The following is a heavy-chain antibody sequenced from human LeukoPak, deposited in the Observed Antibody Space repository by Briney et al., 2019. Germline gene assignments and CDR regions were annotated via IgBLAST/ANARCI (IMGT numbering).Heavy chain of an antibody. CDR2: ISYDGSNE. Sequence: GGSLRLSCAASGFTFSSYAMHWVRQAPGKGLEWVAVISYDGSNEYYADTVKGRFTISRDNSKNTLYLQMGSLRAEDMAVYYCARDRSGSGDYWGQGTLVTVSS. V-gene: IGHV3-30*14. CDR1: GFTFSSYA. J-gene: IGHJ4*02. CDR3: ARDRSGSGDY. D-gene: IGHD2-15*01.